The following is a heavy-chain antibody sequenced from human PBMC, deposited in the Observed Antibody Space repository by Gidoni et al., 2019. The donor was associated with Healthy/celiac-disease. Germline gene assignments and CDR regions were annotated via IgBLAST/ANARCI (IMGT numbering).Heavy chain of an antibody. Sequence: EVQLLESGGGLVQPGGSLRLSCAASGFTFSSYAMSWVRQAPGKGLEWVSAISGSGGSTYYADSVKGRFTISRDNSKNTLYLQMNSLRAEDTAVYYCAKDPVVRGVIPYYFDYWGQGTLVTVSS. CDR2: ISGSGGST. CDR1: GFTFSSYA. V-gene: IGHV3-23*01. CDR3: AKDPVVRGVIPYYFDY. J-gene: IGHJ4*02. D-gene: IGHD3-10*01.